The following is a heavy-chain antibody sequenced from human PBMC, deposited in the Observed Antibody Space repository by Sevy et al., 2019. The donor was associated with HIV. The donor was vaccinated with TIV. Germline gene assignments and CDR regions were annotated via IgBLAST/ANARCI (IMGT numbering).Heavy chain of an antibody. CDR3: AKDIDSSGYYYFDY. J-gene: IGHJ4*02. CDR2: LYSGGGT. D-gene: IGHD6-19*01. Sequence: GGSLRLSCAASGFSVSSSTMSWVRQAPGKGLEWVSILYSGGGTGYADSVKGRITISRDNSRNTLYLQMNSLRAEDTALYYCAKDIDSSGYYYFDYWGQGTLVTVSS. V-gene: IGHV3-66*01. CDR1: GFSVSSST.